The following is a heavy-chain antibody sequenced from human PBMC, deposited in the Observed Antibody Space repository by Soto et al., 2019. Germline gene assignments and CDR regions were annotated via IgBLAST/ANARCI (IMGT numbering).Heavy chain of an antibody. CDR1: GFTFSNAW. CDR3: ARDIRITMLRGPSPGY. V-gene: IGHV3-33*08. CDR2: IWYDGGNK. J-gene: IGHJ4*02. D-gene: IGHD3-10*01. Sequence: PGGSLRLSCAASGFTFSNAWMNWVRQAPGKGLEWVALIWYDGGNKYYADSVKGRFTISRDNSKNTLYLQMNSLRAEDTAVYYCARDIRITMLRGPSPGYWGQGTLVTVSS.